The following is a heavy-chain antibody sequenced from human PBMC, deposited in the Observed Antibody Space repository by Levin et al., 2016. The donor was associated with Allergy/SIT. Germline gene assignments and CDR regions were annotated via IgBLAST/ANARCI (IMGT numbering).Heavy chain of an antibody. J-gene: IGHJ6*03. CDR2: INPSGDST. V-gene: IGHV1-46*02. Sequence: ASVKVSCKASGYTFNSYYMQWVRQAPGQGLEWMGIINPSGDSTTYAQKFQGRVTMTRDTSTSTVYMELSSLRSEDTALYYCAAIKGYYYYMDVWGTGTTVTVSS. CDR1: GYTFNSYY. CDR3: AAIKGYYYYMDV.